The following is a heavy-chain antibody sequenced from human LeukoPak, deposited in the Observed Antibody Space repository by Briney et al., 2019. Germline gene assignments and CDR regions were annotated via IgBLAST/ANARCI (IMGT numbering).Heavy chain of an antibody. D-gene: IGHD4-17*01. J-gene: IGHJ4*02. Sequence: GGSLRLSCAASGFTFSSYAMSWVRQAPGKGLEWVSAISGSGGSTYYADSVKGRFTISRDNSKNTLYLQMNSLRAEDTAVYYCAKDRHGRSWGMTTVTNFDYWGQGTLVTVSS. CDR1: GFTFSSYA. V-gene: IGHV3-23*01. CDR2: ISGSGGST. CDR3: AKDRHGRSWGMTTVTNFDY.